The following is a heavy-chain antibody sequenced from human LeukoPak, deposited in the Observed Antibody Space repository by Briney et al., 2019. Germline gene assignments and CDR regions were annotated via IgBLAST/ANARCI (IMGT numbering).Heavy chain of an antibody. V-gene: IGHV4-30-2*01. CDR1: GGSISSGGYS. CDR2: IYHSGST. CDR3: ARSVTMVRGVLRYFDY. D-gene: IGHD3-10*01. Sequence: TSQTLSLTCAVSGGSISSGGYSWSWIRQPPGKGLEWIVYIYHSGSTYYNPSLKSRVTISVDRSKNQFSLKLSSVTAADTAVYYCARSVTMVRGVLRYFDYWGQGTLVTVSS. J-gene: IGHJ4*02.